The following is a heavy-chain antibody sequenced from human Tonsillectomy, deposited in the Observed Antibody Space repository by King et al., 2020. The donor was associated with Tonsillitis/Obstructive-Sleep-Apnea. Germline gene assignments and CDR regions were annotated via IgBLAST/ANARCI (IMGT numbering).Heavy chain of an antibody. CDR1: GFSFDDYV. CDR3: ARRAMTTVPTWALDM. D-gene: IGHD4-17*01. CDR2: IKWNGEQT. J-gene: IGHJ3*02. V-gene: IGHV3-20*04. Sequence: VQLVESGGGVDRPGGSLRLSCVASGFSFDDYVMSWFRQAPGRGLEGFAGIKWNGEQTGFGDFLKGGFTISRDSAKKSLSLQLNSLRVEDTAIYYCARRAMTTVPTWALDMWGQGTVVTVSS.